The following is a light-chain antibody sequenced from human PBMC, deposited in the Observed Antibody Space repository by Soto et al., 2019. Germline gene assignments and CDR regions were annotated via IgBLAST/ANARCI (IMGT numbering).Light chain of an antibody. J-gene: IGLJ2*01. CDR1: SSDVGGYHY. Sequence: QSALTQPASVSGSPGQSITISCTGTSSDVGGYHYVSWYQQHPGKAPKLMIYEVTNRPSGVSTRFSGSKSGNTASLTISGLQAEGEADYYCSSYTSASSLEVFGGGTKLTVL. CDR3: SSYTSASSLEV. V-gene: IGLV2-14*01. CDR2: EVT.